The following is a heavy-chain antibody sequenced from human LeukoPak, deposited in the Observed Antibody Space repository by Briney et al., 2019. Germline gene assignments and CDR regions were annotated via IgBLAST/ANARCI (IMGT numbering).Heavy chain of an antibody. CDR3: ARGGSSSWYGPFDY. CDR2: IYYSGST. D-gene: IGHD6-13*01. V-gene: IGHV4-39*01. J-gene: IGHJ4*02. Sequence: PSETLSLTCTVSGGSISSSSYYWGWIRQPPGKGLEWIGSIYYSGSTYYNPSLKSRVTISVDTSKNQFPLKLSSVTAADTAVYYCARGGSSSWYGPFDYWGQGTLVTVSS. CDR1: GGSISSSSYY.